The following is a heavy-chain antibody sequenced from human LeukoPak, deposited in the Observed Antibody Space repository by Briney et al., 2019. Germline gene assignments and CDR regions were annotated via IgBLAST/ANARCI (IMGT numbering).Heavy chain of an antibody. V-gene: IGHV4-59*08. CDR2: IYYSGST. CDR3: AGGEIWDISGYPLFDY. J-gene: IGHJ4*02. Sequence: PSETLSLTGTVSGGSISRYYWSWIRKPPGKGLEWIGYIYYSGSTNYNPSLKSRVTISVDTSKNQFSLKLSSVTAADTAVYYCAGGEIWDISGYPLFDYWGQGTLVTVSS. CDR1: GGSISRYY. D-gene: IGHD3-22*01.